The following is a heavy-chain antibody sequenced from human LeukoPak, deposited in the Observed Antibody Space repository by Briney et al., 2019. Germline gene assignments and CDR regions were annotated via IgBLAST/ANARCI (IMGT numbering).Heavy chain of an antibody. V-gene: IGHV1-69*13. CDR3: ARADSGSYRNYYYYYMDV. J-gene: IGHJ6*03. CDR2: IIPIFGTA. Sequence: GASVKVSCKASGGTFSSYAISWVRQAPGQGLEWMGGIIPIFGTANYAQKFQGRVTITADESTSTAYMELSSLRSEDTAVYYCARADSGSYRNYYYYYMDVWGKGTTVTISS. CDR1: GGTFSSYA. D-gene: IGHD1-26*01.